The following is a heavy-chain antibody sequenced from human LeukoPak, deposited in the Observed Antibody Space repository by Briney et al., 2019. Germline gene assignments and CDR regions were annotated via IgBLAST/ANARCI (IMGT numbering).Heavy chain of an antibody. Sequence: GGSLRLSCAASGFTFSGSPILWVRQASGKGLEWVGRIRSKADNYATAYAASVQGRCTISRDDSTNTAYLQLNSLKTEDTAVYYCTQSNYWGQGALVTVSS. J-gene: IGHJ4*02. V-gene: IGHV3-73*01. CDR2: IRSKADNYAT. CDR1: GFTFSGSP. CDR3: TQSNY.